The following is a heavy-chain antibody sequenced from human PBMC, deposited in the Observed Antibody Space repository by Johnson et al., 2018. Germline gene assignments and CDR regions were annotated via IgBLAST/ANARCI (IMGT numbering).Heavy chain of an antibody. V-gene: IGHV3-30*18. CDR2: ISYDGSNK. Sequence: VQLVESGGGVVQPGRSLRLSCAASGFTFSSYGMHGVRQAPGKGLEWVAVISYDGSNKYYSESVTGRFTISRDNSKNTLYLQRNSLKAEDTAVFYCAKRGVIAAATSYYMDVWGKGTTVTVSS. CDR1: GFTFSSYG. D-gene: IGHD6-13*01. CDR3: AKRGVIAAATSYYMDV. J-gene: IGHJ6*03.